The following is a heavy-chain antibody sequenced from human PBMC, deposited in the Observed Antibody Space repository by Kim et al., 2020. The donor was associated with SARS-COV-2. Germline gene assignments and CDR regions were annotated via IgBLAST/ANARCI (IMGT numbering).Heavy chain of an antibody. CDR1: GDSIRSSFYY. D-gene: IGHD3-16*01. V-gene: IGHV4-61*02. CDR3: ARDAYLHARNI. Sequence: SETLSLTCIVSGDSIRSSFYYWSWIRQPAGKGLEWIGRIYTTGTTNYNPSLKSRVTISLDTAKNHFSLKMTSVVAADTAVYYCARDAYLHARNIWGQGAVVTVSS. J-gene: IGHJ3*02. CDR2: IYTTGTT.